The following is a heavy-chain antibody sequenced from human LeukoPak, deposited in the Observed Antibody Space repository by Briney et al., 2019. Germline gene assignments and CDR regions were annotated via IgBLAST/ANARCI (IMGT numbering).Heavy chain of an antibody. Sequence: PGGSLRLSCAASGFTVSSNYMSWVRQAPGKGLEWVSVIYSGGSTYYADSVKGRFTTSRDNSKSTLYLQMNSLRAEDTAVYYCARVLSGSSYDFRSGSNFDYWGQGTLVTVSS. D-gene: IGHD3-3*01. CDR2: IYSGGST. CDR1: GFTVSSNY. V-gene: IGHV3-53*01. CDR3: ARVLSGSSYDFRSGSNFDY. J-gene: IGHJ4*02.